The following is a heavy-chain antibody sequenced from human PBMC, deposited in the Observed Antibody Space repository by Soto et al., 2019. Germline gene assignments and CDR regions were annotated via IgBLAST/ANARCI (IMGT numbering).Heavy chain of an antibody. D-gene: IGHD3-3*01. V-gene: IGHV3-23*01. CDR3: AKLMSGEVEWLYIDY. J-gene: IGHJ4*02. CDR1: GFTFSSYA. CDR2: ISGSGGST. Sequence: GGSLRLSCAASGFTFSSYAMSWVRQAPGKGLEWVSAISGSGGSTYYADSVKGRFTISRDNSKNTLYLQMNSLRSEDMAVYYCAKLMSGEVEWLYIDYWGEGTSVTLSS.